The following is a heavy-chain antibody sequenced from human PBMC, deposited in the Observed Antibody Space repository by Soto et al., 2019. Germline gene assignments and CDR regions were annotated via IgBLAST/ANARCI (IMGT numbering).Heavy chain of an antibody. CDR1: GFTFSSYA. Sequence: EVQLLESGGGLVQPGGSLRLSCAASGFTFSSYAMKWVRQAPGKGLEWVSLIGESGTPTYYADSVKGRFTISRDNSGNTLYVEMYSLRAEDTAVYYCARYIPGVRYYGMDVWGQGTTVTVSS. CDR3: ARYIPGVRYYGMDV. V-gene: IGHV3-23*01. J-gene: IGHJ6*02. D-gene: IGHD2-2*01. CDR2: IGESGTPT.